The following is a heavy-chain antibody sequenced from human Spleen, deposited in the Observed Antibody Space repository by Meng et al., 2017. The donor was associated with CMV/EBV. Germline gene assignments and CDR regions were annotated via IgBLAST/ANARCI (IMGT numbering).Heavy chain of an antibody. CDR2: ISTYTGET. Sequence: YSFTNYGITWVRQAPGQGLEWMGWISTYTGETQYAQKSQGRVTMTTDTSSTTAYMELKSLRSDDTAVYYCARGGYQQLSRRWWFDPWGQGTLVTVSS. CDR3: ARGGYQQLSRRWWFDP. CDR1: YSFTNYG. J-gene: IGHJ5*02. V-gene: IGHV1-18*01. D-gene: IGHD2-2*01.